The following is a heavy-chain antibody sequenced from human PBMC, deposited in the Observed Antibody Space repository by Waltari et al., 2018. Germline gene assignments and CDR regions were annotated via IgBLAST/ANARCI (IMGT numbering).Heavy chain of an antibody. J-gene: IGHJ6*03. Sequence: QVQLQESGPGLVKPSETLSLTCTVSGYSISTGYHWGWFRQPPGQGLECIGNIYRSGSTYYTPSLKSRVTISVDTSKNQFSLKLSSVTAADTAVYYCARLELQHYYMDVWGKGTTVTVSS. D-gene: IGHD1-1*01. CDR3: ARLELQHYYMDV. CDR2: IYRSGST. V-gene: IGHV4-38-2*02. CDR1: GYSISTGYH.